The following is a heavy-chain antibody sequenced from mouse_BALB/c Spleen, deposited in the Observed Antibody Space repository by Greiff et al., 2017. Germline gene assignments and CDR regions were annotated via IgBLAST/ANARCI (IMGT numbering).Heavy chain of an antibody. CDR2: ISSGGSYT. J-gene: IGHJ4*01. V-gene: IGHV5-6*01. CDR1: GFTFSSYG. D-gene: IGHD2-3*01. CDR3: ARQDGYPYAMDY. Sequence: EVHLVESGGDLVKPGGSLKLSCAASGFTFSSYGMSWVRQTPDKRLEWVATISSGGSYTYYPDSVKGRFTISRDNAKNTLYLQMSSLKSEDTAMYYCARQDGYPYAMDYWGQGTSVTVSS.